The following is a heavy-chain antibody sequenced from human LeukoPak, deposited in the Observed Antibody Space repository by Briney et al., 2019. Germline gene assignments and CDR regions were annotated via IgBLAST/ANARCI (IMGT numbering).Heavy chain of an antibody. CDR2: ISRSGTYI. D-gene: IGHD4-23*01. V-gene: IGHV3-21*01. CDR3: ARGFDSDYVGDY. CDR1: GFTFSRYS. J-gene: IGHJ4*02. Sequence: PGGSLRLSCAASGFTFSRYSMNWVRQAPGKGLEWVSSISRSGTYIYYTDSVRGRFTISRDDAKNSLFLQMNSLRAEDTAVYFCARGFDSDYVGDYWGQGTLVTVSS.